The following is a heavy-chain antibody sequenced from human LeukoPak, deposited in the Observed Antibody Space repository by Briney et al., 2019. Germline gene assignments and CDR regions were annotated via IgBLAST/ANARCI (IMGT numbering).Heavy chain of an antibody. CDR3: AKRYTYGMDV. V-gene: IGHV3-33*06. CDR1: GFTFSNYG. Sequence: QPGRSLRLSCAASGFTFSNYGMHWVRQAPGKGLEWVAVILYDGSDKYYADSVKGRFTISRDNSKNMLYLQMNGLRAEDTAVYYCAKRYTYGMDVWGKGTTVTVS. J-gene: IGHJ6*04. CDR2: ILYDGSDK. D-gene: IGHD5-18*01.